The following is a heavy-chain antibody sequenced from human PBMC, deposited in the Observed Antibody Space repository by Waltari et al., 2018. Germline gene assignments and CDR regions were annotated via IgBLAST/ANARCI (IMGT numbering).Heavy chain of an antibody. CDR2: YDPEDCET. CDR3: ATDHHRNSGYDI. V-gene: IGHV1-24*01. Sequence: QLQLVQSGPEVKKPGASVKVSCKVSGYTLTDLSMHWVRQAPGKGLEWMGGYDPEDCETVSAQIFQGRLSMSEDTSTDTAYMELSSLRSEDTAVYFCATDHHRNSGYDIWGQGTLVTVSS. CDR1: GYTLTDLS. J-gene: IGHJ4*02. D-gene: IGHD5-12*01.